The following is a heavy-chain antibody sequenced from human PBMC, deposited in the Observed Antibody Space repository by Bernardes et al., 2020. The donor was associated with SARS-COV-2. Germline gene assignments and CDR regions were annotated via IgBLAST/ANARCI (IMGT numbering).Heavy chain of an antibody. D-gene: IGHD1-1*01. Sequence: GGSLRLSCAASGFTFSSYGMHWVRQAPGKGLEWVAVIWYDGSNKYYADSVKGRFTISRDNSKNTLYLQMNSLRAEDTAVYYCARAGRVHDHWGMDVWGQGTTVTVSS. V-gene: IGHV3-33*01. CDR2: IWYDGSNK. CDR3: ARAGRVHDHWGMDV. J-gene: IGHJ6*02. CDR1: GFTFSSYG.